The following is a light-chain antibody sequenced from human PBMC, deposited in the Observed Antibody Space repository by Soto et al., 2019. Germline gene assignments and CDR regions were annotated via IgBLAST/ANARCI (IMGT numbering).Light chain of an antibody. CDR3: QQYGSSPIT. CDR1: QDIYNI. J-gene: IGKJ5*01. Sequence: EIVMTQSPATLSVSPGERATLSCRASQDIYNILAWYQQKPGQAPRLLIYGASTRATGIPDRFSGSGSGTDFTLTITPLEPEDFVVYFCQQYGSSPITFGQGTRLEIK. CDR2: GAS. V-gene: IGKV3-20*01.